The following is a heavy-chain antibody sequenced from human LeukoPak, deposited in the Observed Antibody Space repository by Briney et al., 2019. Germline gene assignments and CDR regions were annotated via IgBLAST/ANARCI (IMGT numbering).Heavy chain of an antibody. J-gene: IGHJ6*02. V-gene: IGHV3-11*01. CDR2: ISSSGSTI. Sequence: GGSLRLSCAASGFTFSDYYMSWIRQAPGKGLEWVSYISSSGSTIYYADSVKGRFTISRDNAKNSLYLQMNSLRAEDTAVYYCARDLWQPYYYYYGMDVWGQGTTVTVSS. D-gene: IGHD2-21*01. CDR3: ARDLWQPYYYYYGMDV. CDR1: GFTFSDYY.